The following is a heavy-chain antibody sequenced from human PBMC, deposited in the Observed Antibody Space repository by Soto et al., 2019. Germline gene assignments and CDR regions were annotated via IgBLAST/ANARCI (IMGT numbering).Heavy chain of an antibody. V-gene: IGHV3-23*01. CDR2: ISGSGGST. Sequence: EVQLLESGGGLVQPGGSLRLSCAASGFTFSSYAMSWVRQXXGXXXXXVSAISGSGGSTYYADSVKGRXXXXRDXXXXXXXXXXXXXXXXXXXXXXXXXXXXXXXXXXXXDPWGQGTLVTVSS. J-gene: IGHJ5*02. CDR1: GFTFSSYA. CDR3: XXXXXXXXXXXXXDP.